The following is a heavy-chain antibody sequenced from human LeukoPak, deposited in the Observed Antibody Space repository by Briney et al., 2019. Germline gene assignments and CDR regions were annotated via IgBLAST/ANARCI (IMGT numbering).Heavy chain of an antibody. CDR3: VKGAPFDY. CDR2: INGDGSST. J-gene: IGHJ4*02. Sequence: GGSLRLSCAASGITFSDQWMHWVRQGPEKGLVWVSRINGDGSSTAYADFVKGRFTISRDNARNTLSLQMNSLRIEDTAIYYCVKGAPFDYWGQGTLVAASS. CDR1: GITFSDQW. D-gene: IGHD4/OR15-4a*01. V-gene: IGHV3-74*03.